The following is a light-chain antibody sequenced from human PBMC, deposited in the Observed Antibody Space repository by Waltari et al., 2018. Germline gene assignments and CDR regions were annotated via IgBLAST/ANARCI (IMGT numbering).Light chain of an antibody. CDR2: GTS. V-gene: IGKV1-NL1*01. CDR3: QQYYGVTLT. J-gene: IGKJ4*01. CDR1: QVISNS. Sequence: DIQMTQSPSSLSASVGDRVTISCRASQVISNSLAWYHQSPGQAPKLLLYGTSRLESGVPSRFSGRGSWTDYTLTISSLQPEDFGTYYCQQYYGVTLTFGGGTKVQI.